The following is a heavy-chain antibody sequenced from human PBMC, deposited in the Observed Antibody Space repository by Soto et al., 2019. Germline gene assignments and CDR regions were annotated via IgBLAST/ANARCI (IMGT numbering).Heavy chain of an antibody. V-gene: IGHV3-33*01. CDR3: ARDPGLEPHYYYGMDV. J-gene: IGHJ6*02. CDR1: GFTFSSYG. D-gene: IGHD1-1*01. Sequence: GGSLRLSCAASGFTFSSYGMHWVRQAPGKGLEWVAVIWYDGSNKYYADSVKGRFTISRDNSKNTLYLQMNSLRAEDTAVYYCARDPGLEPHYYYGMDVWGQGTTVTVSS. CDR2: IWYDGSNK.